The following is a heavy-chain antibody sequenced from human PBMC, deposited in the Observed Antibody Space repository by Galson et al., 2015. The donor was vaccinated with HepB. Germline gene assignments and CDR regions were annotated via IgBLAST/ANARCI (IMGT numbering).Heavy chain of an antibody. J-gene: IGHJ4*02. CDR2: IIPIFGTA. D-gene: IGHD2-15*01. Sequence: SVKVSCKASGGTFSSYAISWVRQAPGQGLEWMGGIIPIFGTANYAQKFQGRVSITADESTSTAYMELSSLRSEDTAVYYCAREGCSGGSCGAAVAGFGNYFDYWGQGTLVTVSS. V-gene: IGHV1-69*13. CDR3: AREGCSGGSCGAAVAGFGNYFDY. CDR1: GGTFSSYA.